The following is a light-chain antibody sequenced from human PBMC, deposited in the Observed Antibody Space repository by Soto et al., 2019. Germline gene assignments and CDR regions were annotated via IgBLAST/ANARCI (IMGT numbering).Light chain of an antibody. Sequence: DIQMTQSPSTLSASVGDRVTITCRASRTISSWLAWYQQKPGKAPKLLIYDASSLESGVPSRFSGSGSGTEFTLNISSLQPDDFATYYCQQYNSYWTFGQGTKVEIK. V-gene: IGKV1-5*01. J-gene: IGKJ1*01. CDR3: QQYNSYWT. CDR2: DAS. CDR1: RTISSW.